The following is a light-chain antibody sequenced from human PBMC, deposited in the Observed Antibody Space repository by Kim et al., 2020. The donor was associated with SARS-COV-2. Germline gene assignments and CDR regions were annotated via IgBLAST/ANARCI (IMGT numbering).Light chain of an antibody. CDR3: CSYRGGGSTIYV. CDR2: DVS. CDR1: SNDIGGYNY. V-gene: IGLV2-14*03. Sequence: QSALTQPAAVSGSPGQSITISCSGTSNDIGGYNYVSWYQQHPDKAPKLMIFDVSSRPSGVSNRFSGSKSGNTASLTISGLQAEDDADYYCCSYRGGGSTIYVFGTGTKVTVL. J-gene: IGLJ1*01.